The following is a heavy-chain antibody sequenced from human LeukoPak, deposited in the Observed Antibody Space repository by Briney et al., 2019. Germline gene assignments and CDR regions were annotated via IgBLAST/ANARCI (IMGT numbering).Heavy chain of an antibody. CDR3: AKGGGMGTIRGYFDY. V-gene: IGHV3-30*18. CDR2: ISYVGSDK. J-gene: IGHJ4*02. Sequence: PGGSLRLSCAASGFIFSSYGMHWVRQAPGKGLEWVAVISYVGSDKYYTDSVRGRFTISRDNSKTTLYLQMNSLRTEDTAVYYCAKGGGMGTIRGYFDYLGQGTLVTVSS. CDR1: GFIFSSYG. D-gene: IGHD5-24*01.